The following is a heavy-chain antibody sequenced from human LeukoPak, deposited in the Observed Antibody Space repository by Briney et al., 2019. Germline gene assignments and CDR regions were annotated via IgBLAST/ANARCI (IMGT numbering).Heavy chain of an antibody. CDR2: ISGSGGST. Sequence: GGSLRLSCAASGFTFSSYAMSWVRQAPGKGLEWVSAISGSGGSTYYADSVKGRFTISRDNSKNTLYLQMNSLRAEDTAVYYCAKGEGLLWFEADYYYYYGMDVWGKGTTVTVSS. CDR1: GFTFSSYA. J-gene: IGHJ6*04. V-gene: IGHV3-23*01. CDR3: AKGEGLLWFEADYYYYYGMDV. D-gene: IGHD3-10*01.